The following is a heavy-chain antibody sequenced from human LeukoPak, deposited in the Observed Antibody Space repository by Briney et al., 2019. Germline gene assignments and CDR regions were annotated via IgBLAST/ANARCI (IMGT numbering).Heavy chain of an antibody. CDR1: GGSFSGYY. Sequence: SETLSLTCAVYGGSFSGYYWSWIRQPPGKGLEWIGEINHSGSTNYNPSLKSRVTISVDTSKNQFSLKLSSVTAADTAVYYCARRPVGYGSGSYRYWGQGTLVAVSS. CDR3: ARRPVGYGSGSYRY. V-gene: IGHV4-34*01. CDR2: INHSGST. D-gene: IGHD3-10*01. J-gene: IGHJ4*02.